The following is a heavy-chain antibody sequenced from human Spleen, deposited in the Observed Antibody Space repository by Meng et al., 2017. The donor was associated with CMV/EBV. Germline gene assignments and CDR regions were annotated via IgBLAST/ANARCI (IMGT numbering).Heavy chain of an antibody. CDR1: GDSISSSSYY. V-gene: IGHV4-39*01. D-gene: IGHD5-24*01. Sequence: SETLSLTCTVSGDSISSSSYYWGWIRQPPGKGLEWIGTVSYSGYPYYNPSLKSRVSISADASKNLFSLNLSSVTAADTAVYYCARHHVEMASRVSDYWGQGTLVTVSS. J-gene: IGHJ4*02. CDR3: ARHHVEMASRVSDY. CDR2: VSYSGYP.